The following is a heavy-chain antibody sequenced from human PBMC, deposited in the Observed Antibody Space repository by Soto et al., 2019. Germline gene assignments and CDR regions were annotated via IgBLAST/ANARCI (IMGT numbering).Heavy chain of an antibody. CDR2: ISGSGDGT. CDR1: RFTVNSHA. J-gene: IGHJ6*02. V-gene: IGHV3-23*01. Sequence: GSLRLSCAASRFTVNSHAMSWVRQAPGKGLEWVASISGSGDGTYYGDSVKGRFTISRDSSSSTLYLQMNNLRGEDTAVYFCTKSRRGILMVYGFGGMDVWGQGTTVTVSS. D-gene: IGHD2-8*01. CDR3: TKSRRGILMVYGFGGMDV.